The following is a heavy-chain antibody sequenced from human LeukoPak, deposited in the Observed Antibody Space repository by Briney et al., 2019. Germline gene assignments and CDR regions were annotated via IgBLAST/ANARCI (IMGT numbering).Heavy chain of an antibody. D-gene: IGHD3-22*01. J-gene: IGHJ4*02. CDR2: ISSSSSYI. V-gene: IGHV3-21*01. CDR1: GFTFSSYS. CDR3: ARDYRYDSSGYPFDY. Sequence: GGSLRLSCAASGFTFSSYSMNWVRQAPGKGLEWVSSISSSSSYIYYADSVKGRFTISRDNAKNPLYLQMNSLRAEDTAVYYCARDYRYDSSGYPFDYWGQGTLVTVSS.